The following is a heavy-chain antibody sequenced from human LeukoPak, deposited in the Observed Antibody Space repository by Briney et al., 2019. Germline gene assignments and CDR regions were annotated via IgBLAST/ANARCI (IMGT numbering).Heavy chain of an antibody. CDR1: GYSFTSYW. J-gene: IGHJ3*02. CDR2: IYPGDSDT. CDR3: ARLDRNYNPRDAFDI. D-gene: IGHD4-11*01. V-gene: IGHV5-51*01. Sequence: GESLKISCKGSGYSFTSYWIGWVRQMPGKGLEWMGIIYPGDSDTRYSPSFQGQVTISADKSISTAYLQWSSLKASDTAMYYCARLDRNYNPRDAFDIWGQGTMVTVSS.